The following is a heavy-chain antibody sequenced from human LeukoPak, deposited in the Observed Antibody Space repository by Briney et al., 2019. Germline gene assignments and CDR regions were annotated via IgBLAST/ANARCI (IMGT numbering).Heavy chain of an antibody. CDR3: ATRFGLGCSSFDH. CDR2: MYPGNSDT. D-gene: IGHD3-16*01. CDR1: GYSFTTCC. Sequence: GGSLKISCKGSGYSFTTCCTGWGRQLPRKGLEGMGIMYPGNSDTRYSPSFEEQVTISADKSISTTYLQRISRKASDTAMYYCATRFGLGCSSFDHWGQGTLVSVS. V-gene: IGHV5-51*01. J-gene: IGHJ4*02.